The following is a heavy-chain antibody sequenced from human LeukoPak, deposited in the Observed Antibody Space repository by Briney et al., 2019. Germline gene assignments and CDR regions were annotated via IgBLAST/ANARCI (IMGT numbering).Heavy chain of an antibody. CDR1: GGSISSYY. V-gene: IGHV4-59*08. CDR3: ARKNWRRGFDY. CDR2: IYYSGST. D-gene: IGHD1-1*01. Sequence: PSETLSLTCTVSGGSISSYYWSWIRQPPGKGLEWIGYIYYSGSTNYNPSLKSRVTISVDTSKNQFSLKLSSVTAADTAVYYCARKNWRRGFDYWGQGTLVTVSS. J-gene: IGHJ4*02.